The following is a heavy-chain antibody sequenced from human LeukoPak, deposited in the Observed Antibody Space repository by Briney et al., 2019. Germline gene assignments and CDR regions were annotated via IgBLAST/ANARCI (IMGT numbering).Heavy chain of an antibody. CDR2: INPNSGGT. Sequence: GASVKVSCKASGYTSTGYYMHWVRQAPGQGLEWMGWINPNSGGTNYAQKFQGRVTMTRDTSISTAYMELSRLRSDDTAVYYCARDGYLTVVTPRGYFDYWGQGTLVTVSS. V-gene: IGHV1-2*02. J-gene: IGHJ4*02. CDR3: ARDGYLTVVTPRGYFDY. CDR1: GYTSTGYY. D-gene: IGHD4-23*01.